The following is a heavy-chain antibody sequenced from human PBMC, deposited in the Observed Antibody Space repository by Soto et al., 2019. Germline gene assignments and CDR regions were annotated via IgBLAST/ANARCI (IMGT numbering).Heavy chain of an antibody. CDR2: IIPLFGKG. V-gene: IGHV1-69*06. D-gene: IGHD6-6*01. CDR3: ARARLSNGDPNTYFYYGLDV. Sequence: SVRVSCKASGDMFRNSAFTWVRQAPGQGLEWMGVIIPLFGKGNDAQKFQGRVTFTADKSTSTLYMELTSLRSDDTAVYFCARARLSNGDPNTYFYYGLDVWGQGTTVTVS. CDR1: GDMFRNSA. J-gene: IGHJ6*02.